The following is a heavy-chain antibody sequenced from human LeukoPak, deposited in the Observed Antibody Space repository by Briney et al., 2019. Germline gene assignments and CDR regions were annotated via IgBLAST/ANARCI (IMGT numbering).Heavy chain of an antibody. CDR1: GGSFSGYY. J-gene: IGHJ3*02. CDR3: ARGGSRMVRGVKAAFDI. V-gene: IGHV4-34*01. D-gene: IGHD3-10*01. Sequence: PSETLSLTCAVYGGSFSGYYWSWIRQPPGKGLEWIGEINHSGSTNYNPSLKSRVTISVDTSKNQFSLKLSSVTAADTAVYYCARGGSRMVRGVKAAFDIWGQGTMVTVSS. CDR2: INHSGST.